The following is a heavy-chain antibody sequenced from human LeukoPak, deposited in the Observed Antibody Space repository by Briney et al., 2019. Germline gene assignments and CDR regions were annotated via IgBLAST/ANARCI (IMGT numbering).Heavy chain of an antibody. J-gene: IGHJ4*02. Sequence: ASVKVSCKVSGKSLTDLSMNWVRQVPGKEFEWMGSFDPEDRETIYAQKFQGRVLMTEDTSTDTAYMELRNLKSDDTAVYYCASILASNFDCWGQGTLVTGSS. V-gene: IGHV1-24*01. CDR1: GKSLTDLS. CDR2: FDPEDRET. D-gene: IGHD3-9*01. CDR3: ASILASNFDC.